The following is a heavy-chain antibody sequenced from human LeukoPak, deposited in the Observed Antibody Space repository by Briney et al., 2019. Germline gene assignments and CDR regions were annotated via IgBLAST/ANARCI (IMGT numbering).Heavy chain of an antibody. D-gene: IGHD5-18*01. CDR3: AREDTAMVFDY. V-gene: IGHV4-59*01. Sequence: SETLSLTCTVSGGSISSYYWSWFRQPPGKGLEWIGYIYSSGSTTYNPSLKSRVTISVDTSKNQFSLKLSSVTAADTAVYYCAREDTAMVFDYWGQGTLVTVSS. J-gene: IGHJ4*02. CDR2: IYSSGST. CDR1: GGSISSYY.